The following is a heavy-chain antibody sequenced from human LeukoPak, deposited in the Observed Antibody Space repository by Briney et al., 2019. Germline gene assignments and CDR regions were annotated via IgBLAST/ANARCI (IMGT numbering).Heavy chain of an antibody. D-gene: IGHD5-12*01. J-gene: IGHJ4*02. CDR3: ARDQGVVPTRGDY. Sequence: ASVKVSCKASGYTFSSYAISWVRQAPGQGLEWMGWISAYNGNVKYAQKLQGRLTMTTDTSTDTVYMELRGLTFDDTAIYYCARDQGVVPTRGDYWGQGTLVTVSS. CDR1: GYTFSSYA. V-gene: IGHV1-18*01. CDR2: ISAYNGNV.